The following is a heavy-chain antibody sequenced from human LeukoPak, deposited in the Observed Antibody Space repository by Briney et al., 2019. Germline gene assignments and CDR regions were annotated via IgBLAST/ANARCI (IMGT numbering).Heavy chain of an antibody. D-gene: IGHD6-13*01. CDR2: IWYDGSNK. CDR1: GFTFSSYG. Sequence: PGRSLRLSCAASGFTFSSYGMHWVRQAPGKGLEWVAVIWYDGSNKYYADSVKGRFTISRDNSKNTLYLQMNSVRAEDTAVYYCAKGLSAAGGIDYWGQGTLVTVSS. CDR3: AKGLSAAGGIDY. V-gene: IGHV3-33*06. J-gene: IGHJ4*02.